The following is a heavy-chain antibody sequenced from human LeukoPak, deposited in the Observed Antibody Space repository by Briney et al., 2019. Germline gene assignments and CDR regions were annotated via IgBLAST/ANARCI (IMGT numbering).Heavy chain of an antibody. CDR1: GDSISSSNYY. V-gene: IGHV4-39*07. Sequence: SETLSLTCTVSGDSISSSNYYWDWIRQPPGKGLEWIGEINHSGSTNYNPSLKSRVTISVDTSKNQSSLKLSSVTAADTAVYYCASSPLPRGYSYGPLRPRAYYYGMDVWGQGTTVTVSS. D-gene: IGHD5-18*01. J-gene: IGHJ6*02. CDR2: INHSGST. CDR3: ASSPLPRGYSYGPLRPRAYYYGMDV.